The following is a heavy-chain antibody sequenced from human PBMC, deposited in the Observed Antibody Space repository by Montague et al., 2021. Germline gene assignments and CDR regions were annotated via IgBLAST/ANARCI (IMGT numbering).Heavy chain of an antibody. Sequence: SETLSLTCTVSRSLINSDYYWGWLRQPPGKVLELMGSFSHGGRTYYPSSLKRLVTISVDTSNHHFPLKLGSVTAADTAMYYCAGERDRYDCMDIGGKGTKSTGSS. CDR1: RSLINSDYY. CDR3: AGERDRYDCMDI. V-gene: IGHV4-38-2*02. D-gene: IGHD1-14*01. CDR2: FSHGGRT. J-gene: IGHJ6*03.